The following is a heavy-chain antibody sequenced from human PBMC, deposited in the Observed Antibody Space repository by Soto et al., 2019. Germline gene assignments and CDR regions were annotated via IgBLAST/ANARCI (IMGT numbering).Heavy chain of an antibody. J-gene: IGHJ6*02. V-gene: IGHV3-30*18. CDR1: GFTFSSYG. CDR3: AKFLASSDSSGYPSFGMDV. Sequence: PGGSLRLSCAASGFTFSSYGMHWVRQAPGKGLEWVAVISYDGSNKYYADSVKGRFTISRDNSKNTLYLQMNSLRAEDTAVYYCAKFLASSDSSGYPSFGMDVWGQGTTVTVSS. CDR2: ISYDGSNK. D-gene: IGHD3-22*01.